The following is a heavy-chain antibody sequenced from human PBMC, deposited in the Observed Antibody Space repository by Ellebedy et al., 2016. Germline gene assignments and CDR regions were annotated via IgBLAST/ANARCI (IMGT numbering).Heavy chain of an antibody. J-gene: IGHJ4*02. CDR1: GFTFSNYF. Sequence: SQTLSLTXXASGFTFSNYFMHWVRQAPGKGLEWIGSLYYSETTYYNPSLKSRVTISLDTSRNQVSLSLNFVTAADTAVYYCARAHTYLDSRNFYLDYFDHWGQGTLVTVSS. D-gene: IGHD3-22*01. CDR3: ARAHTYLDSRNFYLDYFDH. V-gene: IGHV4-39*07. CDR2: LYYSETT.